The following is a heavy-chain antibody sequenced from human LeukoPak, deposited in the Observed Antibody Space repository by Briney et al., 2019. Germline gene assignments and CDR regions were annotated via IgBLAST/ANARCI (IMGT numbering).Heavy chain of an antibody. V-gene: IGHV1-8*01. CDR1: GYTFTSYD. CDR3: ARVVAVAGRPLGY. CDR2: MNPNSGNT. Sequence: GASVEVSCKASGYTFTSYDINWVRQATGQGLEWMGWMNPNSGNTGYAQKFQGRVTMTRNTSISTAYMELSSLRSEDTAVYYCARVVAVAGRPLGYWGQGTLVTVSS. J-gene: IGHJ4*02. D-gene: IGHD6-19*01.